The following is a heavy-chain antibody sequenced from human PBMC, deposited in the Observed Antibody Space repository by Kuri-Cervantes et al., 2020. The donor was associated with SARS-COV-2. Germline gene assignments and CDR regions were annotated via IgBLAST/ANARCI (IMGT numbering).Heavy chain of an antibody. CDR2: IYYSGST. D-gene: IGHD6-13*01. V-gene: IGHV4-59*12. Sequence: SETLSLTCTVSGGSISSYYWSWIRQPPGKGLEWIGYIYYSGSTNYNPSLKSRVTISVDTSKNQFSLQLNSVTPGDTAVYYCARAERSSWYTLMSDPWGQGTLVTVSS. CDR1: GGSISSYY. CDR3: ARAERSSWYTLMSDP. J-gene: IGHJ5*02.